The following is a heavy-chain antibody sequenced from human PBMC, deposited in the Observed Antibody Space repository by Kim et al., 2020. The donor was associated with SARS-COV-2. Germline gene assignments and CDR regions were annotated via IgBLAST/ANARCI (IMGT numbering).Heavy chain of an antibody. Sequence: AGSVKGRFTISRDNSKNTLDLQMNSLRAEDTAVYYCARSSRAEAVAGMDVWGQGTTVTVSS. CDR3: ARSSRAEAVAGMDV. D-gene: IGHD6-19*01. V-gene: IGHV3-30*01. J-gene: IGHJ6*02.